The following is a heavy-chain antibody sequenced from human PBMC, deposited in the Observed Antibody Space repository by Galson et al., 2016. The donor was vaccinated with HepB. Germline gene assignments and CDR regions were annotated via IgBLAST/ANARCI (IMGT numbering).Heavy chain of an antibody. CDR1: GFTFDDYA. J-gene: IGHJ1*01. V-gene: IGHV3-9*01. Sequence: LRLSCAASGFTFDDYAMHWVRQAPGKGLEWVSGISWNSGSIGYADSVKGRFTISRDNAKNSLYLQMNSLRAEDPALYYCANGRGYYDSSGYYFQHWCQGTLVTVSS. CDR3: ANGRGYYDSSGYYFQH. CDR2: ISWNSGSI. D-gene: IGHD3-22*01.